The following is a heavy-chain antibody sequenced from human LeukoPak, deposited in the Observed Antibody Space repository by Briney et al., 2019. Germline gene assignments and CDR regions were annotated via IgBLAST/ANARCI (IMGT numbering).Heavy chain of an antibody. CDR2: IYPGDSDT. CDR3: ARQLLRDLKYSGYTLPGY. J-gene: IGHJ4*02. D-gene: IGHD5-12*01. CDR1: GYSFTSYW. V-gene: IGHV5-51*01. Sequence: GESLKISCKGSGYSFTSYWIGWVRQMPGKGLEWMGIIYPGDSDTRYNPSFQGQVTISADKSISTAYLQWSSLKASDTAMYYCARQLLRDLKYSGYTLPGYWGQGTLVTVSS.